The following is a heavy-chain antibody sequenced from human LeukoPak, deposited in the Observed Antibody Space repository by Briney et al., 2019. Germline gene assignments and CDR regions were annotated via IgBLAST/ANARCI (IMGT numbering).Heavy chain of an antibody. CDR3: ARGLSYYYDSSGYYSLDY. V-gene: IGHV1-2*02. Sequence: ASVKVSCKASGYTFTSYGISWVRQAPGQGLEWMGWINPNSGGTNYAQKFQGRVTMTRDTSISTAYMELSRLRSDDTAVYYCARGLSYYYDSSGYYSLDYWGQGTLVTVSS. D-gene: IGHD3-22*01. J-gene: IGHJ4*02. CDR1: GYTFTSYG. CDR2: INPNSGGT.